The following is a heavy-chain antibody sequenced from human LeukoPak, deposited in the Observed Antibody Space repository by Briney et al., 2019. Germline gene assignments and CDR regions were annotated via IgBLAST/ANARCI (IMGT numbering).Heavy chain of an antibody. D-gene: IGHD2-2*01. CDR3: ANFCEYCSSTSKDL. J-gene: IGHJ4*02. Sequence: PGGSLRLSCAASGFTFSSYAMSWVRQAPGKGLEWVSAISGSGGSTYYADSVKGRFTISRDNSKSTLYLQMNSLRAEDTAVYYCANFCEYCSSTSKDLWGQGTLVTVSS. CDR1: GFTFSSYA. V-gene: IGHV3-23*01. CDR2: ISGSGGST.